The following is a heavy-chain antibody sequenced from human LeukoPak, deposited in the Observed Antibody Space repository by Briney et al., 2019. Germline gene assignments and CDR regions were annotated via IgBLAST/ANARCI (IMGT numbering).Heavy chain of an antibody. CDR3: TKDIGIVAHDASDI. D-gene: IGHD5-12*01. CDR2: ISGSGGST. J-gene: IGHJ3*02. Sequence: GGTLRLSCAASGFTFSSYGMSWVRQAPGKGLEWVSAISGSGGSTFYAASVKGRFTISRDNSKTKVYLQMNSLRAEDTAVYYCTKDIGIVAHDASDIWGRGTMVTVSS. V-gene: IGHV3-23*01. CDR1: GFTFSSYG.